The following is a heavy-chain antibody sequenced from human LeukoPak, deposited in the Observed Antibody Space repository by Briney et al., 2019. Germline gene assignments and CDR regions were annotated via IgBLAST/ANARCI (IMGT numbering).Heavy chain of an antibody. Sequence: PGGSLRLSCAASGFTFSSYWMSWVRQAPGKGLEWVANIKQDESEKYYVDSVKGRFTISRDNAKNSLYLQMNSLRAEDTAVYYCARDFSGPMLYDFWSGFDYWGQGTLVTVSS. CDR1: GFTFSSYW. V-gene: IGHV3-7*03. CDR2: IKQDESEK. J-gene: IGHJ4*02. D-gene: IGHD3-3*01. CDR3: ARDFSGPMLYDFWSGFDY.